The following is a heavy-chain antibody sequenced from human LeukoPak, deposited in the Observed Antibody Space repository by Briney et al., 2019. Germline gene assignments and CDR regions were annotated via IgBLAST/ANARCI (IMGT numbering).Heavy chain of an antibody. D-gene: IGHD1-26*01. Sequence: ASVKVSCKVSGNSLRDTSIHWVRQAPGQWLEWMGGFEPEDGEPIFAQTFQGRLSMTEDTSTDTAHMELCSLTVEDTAVYYCATADKWEPLDYWGQGTLVTVSS. CDR2: FEPEDGEP. J-gene: IGHJ4*02. CDR1: GNSLRDTS. V-gene: IGHV1-24*01. CDR3: ATADKWEPLDY.